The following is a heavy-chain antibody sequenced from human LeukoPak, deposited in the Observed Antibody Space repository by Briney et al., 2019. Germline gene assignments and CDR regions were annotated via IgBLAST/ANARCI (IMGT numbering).Heavy chain of an antibody. V-gene: IGHV4-59*01. CDR3: ARSYTYGSTFDS. D-gene: IGHD3-10*01. Sequence: IXXPPGKGXXWIGCIYYSGATSYNSSLKSRVTISLDTSKNQFSLKLSSVTAADTAVYYCARSYTYGSTFDSWGQGALVTVSS. CDR2: IYYSGAT. J-gene: IGHJ4*02.